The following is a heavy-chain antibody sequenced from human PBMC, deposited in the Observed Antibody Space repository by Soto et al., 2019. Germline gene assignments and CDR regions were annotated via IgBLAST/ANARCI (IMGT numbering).Heavy chain of an antibody. CDR3: ARASTLTVHCGSVSCPRMDV. CDR1: GGTFSSYA. D-gene: IGHD2-2*01. CDR2: ILPIVGTA. V-gene: IGHV1-69*06. J-gene: IGHJ6*02. Sequence: QVQLVQSGAEVKKPGSPVKVSCKASGGTFSSYAISWVRQAPGQGLEWMGGILPIVGTANYARKFQGRVTITADKSTTTAYMELSSLRSEDTAVYYCARASTLTVHCGSVSCPRMDVWGQGTTVTVSS.